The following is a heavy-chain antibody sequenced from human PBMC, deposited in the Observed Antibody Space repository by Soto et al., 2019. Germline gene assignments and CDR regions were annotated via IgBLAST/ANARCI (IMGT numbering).Heavy chain of an antibody. D-gene: IGHD6-19*01. CDR1: GGTFSSYA. Sequence: QVQLVQSGAEVKKPGSSVKVSCKASGGTFSSYAISWVRQAPGQGLEWMGGIIPIFGTANYAQKFQGRVTITADESTSTAYMELSSLRSEDTAVYYCARDDQGQWLATISEYYYYYGMDVWGQGTTVTVSS. CDR2: IIPIFGTA. V-gene: IGHV1-69*01. J-gene: IGHJ6*02. CDR3: ARDDQGQWLATISEYYYYYGMDV.